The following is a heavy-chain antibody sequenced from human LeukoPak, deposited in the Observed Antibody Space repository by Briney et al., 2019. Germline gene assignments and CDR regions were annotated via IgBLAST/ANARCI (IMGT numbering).Heavy chain of an antibody. V-gene: IGHV4-59*01. CDR2: IYYSGST. J-gene: IGHJ6*02. D-gene: IGHD1-7*01. CDR1: GGSISSYY. CDR3: ARDNWNYGSSMDV. Sequence: SETLSLTCTVSGGSISSYYWSWIRQPPGKGLEWIGYIYYSGSTNYNPSLKSRVTISVDTSKNQFSLKLSSVTAADTAVYYCARDNWNYGSSMDVWGQGTTVTVSS.